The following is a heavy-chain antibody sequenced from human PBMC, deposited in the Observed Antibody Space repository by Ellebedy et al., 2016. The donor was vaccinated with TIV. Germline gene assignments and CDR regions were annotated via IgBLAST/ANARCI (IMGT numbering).Heavy chain of an antibody. CDR2: IYYSGST. V-gene: IGHV4-30-4*01. Sequence: SETLSLTXTVSGGSISSGDYYWSWIRQPPGKGLEWIGYIYYSGSTYYNPSLKSRVTISVDTSKNQFSLKLSSVTAADTAVYYCARGLRQQRGCGYYYYYMDVWGKGTTVTVSS. J-gene: IGHJ6*03. D-gene: IGHD6-13*01. CDR3: ARGLRQQRGCGYYYYYMDV. CDR1: GGSISSGDYY.